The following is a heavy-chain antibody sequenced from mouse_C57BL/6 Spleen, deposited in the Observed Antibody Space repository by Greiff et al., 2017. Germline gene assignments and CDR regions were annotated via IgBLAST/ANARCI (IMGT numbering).Heavy chain of an antibody. CDR2: INTSNGGT. CDR1: GYTFTSYW. Sequence: VQLQQPGTELVKPGASVKLSCKASGYTFTSYWMSWVKQRPGQGLEWIGNINTSNGGTNYNEKFKRKVTLTVDKSSSTAYMQLSSLTSEDSAVYCCARSGNYYGSSYYFDYWGQGTTLTVSS. V-gene: IGHV1-53*01. CDR3: ARSGNYYGSSYYFDY. J-gene: IGHJ2*01. D-gene: IGHD1-1*01.